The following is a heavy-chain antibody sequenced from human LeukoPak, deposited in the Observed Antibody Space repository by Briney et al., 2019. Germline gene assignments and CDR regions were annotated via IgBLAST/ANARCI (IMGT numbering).Heavy chain of an antibody. CDR2: TYYRSKWYN. CDR3: ATSVYSGYDYAGYYYYGMDV. J-gene: IGHJ6*02. Sequence: SQTLSLTCAISGDSVSSNSAAWNWIRQSPSRGLEWLGRTYYRSKWYNDYAVSVKSRITINPDTSKNQFSLQLNSVTPEDTAVYYRATSVYSGYDYAGYYYYGMDVWGQGTTVTVSS. D-gene: IGHD5-12*01. V-gene: IGHV6-1*01. CDR1: GDSVSSNSAA.